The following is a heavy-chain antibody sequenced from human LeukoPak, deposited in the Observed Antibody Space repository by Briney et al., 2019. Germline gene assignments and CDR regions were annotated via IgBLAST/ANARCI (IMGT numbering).Heavy chain of an antibody. CDR2: IKEDGSEK. Sequence: GGSLRLSCAASGFTFSNYWMSWVRQAPGKGLEWVANIKEDGSEKNYVDSVKGRFTISRDNAKNSLYLQMNSLRAEDTAVYYCARENIAAAGFDYWGQGTLVTVSS. J-gene: IGHJ4*02. CDR3: ARENIAAAGFDY. V-gene: IGHV3-7*01. D-gene: IGHD6-13*01. CDR1: GFTFSNYW.